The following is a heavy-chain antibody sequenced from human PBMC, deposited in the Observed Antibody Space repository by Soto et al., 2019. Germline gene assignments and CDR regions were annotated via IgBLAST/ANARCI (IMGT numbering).Heavy chain of an antibody. V-gene: IGHV4-31*03. CDR1: GGSISSGGYY. D-gene: IGHD1-7*01. CDR3: ARADEAELDY. Sequence: QVQLQESGPGLVKPSQTLSLTCTVSGGSISSGGYYWSWIRQHPGKGLEWIGYIYYSGSTYYNPFRQSRVTLSVDTSKTQVSLKLSSVTAADTAVYYCARADEAELDYWGQGTLVTVSS. J-gene: IGHJ4*02. CDR2: IYYSGST.